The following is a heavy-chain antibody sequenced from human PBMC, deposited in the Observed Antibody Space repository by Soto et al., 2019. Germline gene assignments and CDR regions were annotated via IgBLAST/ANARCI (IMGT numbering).Heavy chain of an antibody. D-gene: IGHD4-17*01. Sequence: SETLSLTCTVSGGSISSGNYYWSWIRQPPGKGLEWIGFISYSGTTHYSASLRSRVSISVDTSKNQFTLDLSSVTAADTAVYYCATMGTPVTGLYYFDYWGQGTLVTVSS. CDR3: ATMGTPVTGLYYFDY. CDR1: GGSISSGNYY. CDR2: ISYSGTT. J-gene: IGHJ4*02. V-gene: IGHV4-30-4*01.